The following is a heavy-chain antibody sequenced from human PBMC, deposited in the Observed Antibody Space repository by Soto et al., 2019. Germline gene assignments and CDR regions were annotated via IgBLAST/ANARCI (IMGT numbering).Heavy chain of an antibody. Sequence: SETLSLTCAVYGGSFSGYYWSWIRQPPGKGLEWIGEINHSGSTNYNPSLKSRVTISVDTSKNQFSLKLSSVTAADTAVYYCARKGYCSGGSCRWWFDPWRQGTLVTVSS. V-gene: IGHV4-34*01. CDR3: ARKGYCSGGSCRWWFDP. CDR1: GGSFSGYY. J-gene: IGHJ5*02. D-gene: IGHD2-15*01. CDR2: INHSGST.